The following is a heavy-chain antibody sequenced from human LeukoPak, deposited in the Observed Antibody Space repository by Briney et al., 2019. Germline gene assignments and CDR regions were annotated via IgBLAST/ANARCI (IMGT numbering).Heavy chain of an antibody. CDR2: FDPEDGET. V-gene: IGHV1-24*01. J-gene: IGHJ3*02. D-gene: IGHD4-17*01. CDR1: GYTLTELS. Sequence: GASVKVSCKVSGYTLTELSMHWVRQAPGEGLEWMGGFDPEDGETIYAQKFQGRVTMTEDTSTDTAYMELSSLRSEDTAVYYCATRGPVTPGAFDIWGQGTMVTVSS. CDR3: ATRGPVTPGAFDI.